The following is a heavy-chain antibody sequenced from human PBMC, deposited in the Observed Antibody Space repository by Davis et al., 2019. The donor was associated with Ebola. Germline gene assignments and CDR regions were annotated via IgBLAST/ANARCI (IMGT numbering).Heavy chain of an antibody. D-gene: IGHD2-2*01. Sequence: SVKVSCKASGYTFTGYYMHWVRQAPGQGLEWMGGIIPILGIANNAQKFQGRVTITADESTSTAYMELSSLRSEDTAVYYCARGSRIVVVPAATLYSNDAFDIWGQGTMVTVSS. CDR1: GYTFTGYY. CDR2: IIPILGIA. V-gene: IGHV1-69*10. CDR3: ARGSRIVVVPAATLYSNDAFDI. J-gene: IGHJ3*02.